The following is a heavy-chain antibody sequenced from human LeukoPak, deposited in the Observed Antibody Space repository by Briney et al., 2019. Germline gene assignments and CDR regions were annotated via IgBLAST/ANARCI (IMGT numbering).Heavy chain of an antibody. CDR1: GFTFSSYA. V-gene: IGHV3-23*01. D-gene: IGHD3-16*01. J-gene: IGHJ6*03. CDR2: ISGSGGST. Sequence: GGSLRLSCAASGFTFSSYAMSWVRQAPGKGLEWVSAISGSGGSTYYADSVKGRFTISRDNSKNTLYLQMNSLRAEDTAVYYCAKKITVSTHYYYYYYMDVWGKGTTVTISS. CDR3: AKKITVSTHYYYYYYMDV.